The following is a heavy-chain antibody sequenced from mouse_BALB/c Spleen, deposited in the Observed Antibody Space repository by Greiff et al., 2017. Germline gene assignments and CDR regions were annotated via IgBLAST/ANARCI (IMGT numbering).Heavy chain of an antibody. D-gene: IGHD1-1*01. V-gene: IGHV14-3*02. J-gene: IGHJ4*01. Sequence: EVQLQQSGAELVKPGASVKLSCTASGFNIKDTYMHWVKQRPEQGLEWIGRIDPANGNTKYDPKFQGKATITADTSSNTAYLQLSSLTSEDTAVYYCARGGLDLLLRDYAMDYWGQGTSVTVSS. CDR1: GFNIKDTY. CDR3: ARGGLDLLLRDYAMDY. CDR2: IDPANGNT.